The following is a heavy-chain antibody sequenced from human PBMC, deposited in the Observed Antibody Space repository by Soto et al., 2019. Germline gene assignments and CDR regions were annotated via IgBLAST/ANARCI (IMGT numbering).Heavy chain of an antibody. CDR1: GFMFSSYT. V-gene: IGHV3-48*01. J-gene: IGHJ4*02. D-gene: IGHD2-2*01. CDR2: ISKSSDLV. CDR3: ARDGLYCSSSNCYFDY. Sequence: PGGSLRLSCAASGFMFSSYTMNWVRQAPGKGLEWVSFISKSSDLVYYADSVKGRFTISRDNAKNSLYLQINSLRAEDTAMYYCARDGLYCSSSNCYFDYWAQGTLVPVSS.